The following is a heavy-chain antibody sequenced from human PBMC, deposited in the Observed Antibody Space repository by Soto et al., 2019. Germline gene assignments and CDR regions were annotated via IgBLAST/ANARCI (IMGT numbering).Heavy chain of an antibody. Sequence: SVKVSFKTSGYYFTAYDINWVRQASGQGLEWMGWMNPINGATGSARSFQGRVSMTRNTATGTAYLELTSLRSDDTGVYYCGRGPSPRAPAGGTPYYYAMDVWGQGTTVTVSS. V-gene: IGHV1-8*02. CDR2: MNPINGAT. D-gene: IGHD6-13*01. CDR3: GRGPSPRAPAGGTPYYYAMDV. J-gene: IGHJ6*02. CDR1: GYYFTAYD.